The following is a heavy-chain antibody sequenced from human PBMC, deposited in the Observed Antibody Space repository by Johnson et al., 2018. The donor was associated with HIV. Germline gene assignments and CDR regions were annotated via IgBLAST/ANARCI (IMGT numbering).Heavy chain of an antibody. J-gene: IGHJ3*02. V-gene: IGHV3-30-3*02. CDR3: AKIGDTAMVTGAFDI. CDR1: GFTFSSYA. D-gene: IGHD5-18*01. Sequence: QVQLVESGGGVVQPVGSLRLSCAASGFTFSSYALYWVRQVPGKGLEWVATISYDGGNKYYADSVKGRFTISRDNSKNTLYLQMNSLRAEDTAVYYCAKIGDTAMVTGAFDIWGQGTMVTVTS. CDR2: ISYDGGNK.